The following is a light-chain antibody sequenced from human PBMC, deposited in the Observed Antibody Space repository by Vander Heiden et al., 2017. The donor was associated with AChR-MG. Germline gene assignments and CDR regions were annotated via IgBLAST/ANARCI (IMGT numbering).Light chain of an antibody. V-gene: IGKV1-33*01. CDR1: QDIRNY. Sequence: DIQMTQSPSSLSASVGDRVTITCQASQDIRNYLNWYQQKPGKAPKLLLYDASNLETGVPSRFSGSGSGTDFTFTISSLQPEDIATYYCQQEDNLPITFGQGTRLEIK. CDR3: QQEDNLPIT. J-gene: IGKJ5*01. CDR2: DAS.